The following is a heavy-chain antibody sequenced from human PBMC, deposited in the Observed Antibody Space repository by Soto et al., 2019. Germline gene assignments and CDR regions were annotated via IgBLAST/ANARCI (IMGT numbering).Heavy chain of an antibody. CDR2: MNPNSGNT. V-gene: IGHV1-8*01. CDR3: ARAYTWGVAVAGT. CDR1: GYTFTSFD. D-gene: IGHD6-19*01. Sequence: QVQLVQSGADVKKPGASVKVSCKASGYTFTSFDINWVRQATGQGLEWMGWMNPNSGNTGYAQKFQGRVTMTRNTSIRTAYMELSSLRSEDTAVYYCARAYTWGVAVAGTWGQGTLVTVSS. J-gene: IGHJ4*02.